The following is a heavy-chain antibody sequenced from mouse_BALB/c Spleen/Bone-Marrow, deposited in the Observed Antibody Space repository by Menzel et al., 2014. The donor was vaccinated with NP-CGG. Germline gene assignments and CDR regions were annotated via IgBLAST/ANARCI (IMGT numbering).Heavy chain of an antibody. CDR1: GYSITSGYS. CDR2: IHYSGST. CDR3: AREGAYYRYDYAMDY. J-gene: IGHJ4*01. V-gene: IGHV3-1*02. D-gene: IGHD2-14*01. Sequence: EVQLQQSGPDLVKPSQSLSLTCTVTGYSITSGYSWHWIRQFPGNKLEWMGYIHYSGSTNYNPSLKSRISITRDTSKNQCFLQLNSVTTEDTATYYCAREGAYYRYDYAMDYWGQGTSVTVSS.